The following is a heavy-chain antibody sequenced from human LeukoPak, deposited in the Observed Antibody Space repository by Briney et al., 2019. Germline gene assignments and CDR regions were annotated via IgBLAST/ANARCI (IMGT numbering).Heavy chain of an antibody. CDR2: IYSGGDT. CDR3: ARGYVRAFDF. D-gene: IGHD2-15*01. V-gene: IGHV3-53*01. Sequence: GGSLRLSCAASGFTVSTTHMSWVRQAPGKGLEWASVIYSGGDTYYSDSVKGRFTVSRDNPKNTLYLQMNSLSAEDTAVYYCARGYVRAFDFWGQGTMVTVSS. CDR1: GFTVSTTH. J-gene: IGHJ3*01.